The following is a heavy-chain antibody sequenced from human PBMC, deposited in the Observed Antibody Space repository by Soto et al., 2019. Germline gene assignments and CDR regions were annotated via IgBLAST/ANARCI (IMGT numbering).Heavy chain of an antibody. D-gene: IGHD3-22*01. CDR2: IYPADSET. V-gene: IGHV5-51*01. CDR1: GYSFTSYW. CDR3: ARSISMTSRAFEI. Sequence: GESLKISCKGSGYSFTSYWIGWVRQMPGKGLEWMGIIYPADSETRYSPSFQGQVTISADKSINTAYLQWSSLKASDTAMYYCARSISMTSRAFEIWSQGTVVTVSS. J-gene: IGHJ3*02.